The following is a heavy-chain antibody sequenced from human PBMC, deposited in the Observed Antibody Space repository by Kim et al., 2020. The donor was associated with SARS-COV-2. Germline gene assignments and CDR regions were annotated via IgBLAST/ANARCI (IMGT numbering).Heavy chain of an antibody. CDR2: VSHGGST. CDR1: SGSLNDYY. D-gene: IGHD6-13*01. V-gene: IGHV4-34*01. J-gene: IGHJ5*02. Sequence: SETLSLTCGLSSGSLNDYYWSWIRQPPGKGLEWIGEVSHGGSTTYNPYLSSRLTVSVDVSRSQFSLRLSSVTAADTARYFCERGRKPRPSSSAWFRGAWYDPWGPGMLVTVSS. CDR3: ERGRKPRPSSSAWFRGAWYDP.